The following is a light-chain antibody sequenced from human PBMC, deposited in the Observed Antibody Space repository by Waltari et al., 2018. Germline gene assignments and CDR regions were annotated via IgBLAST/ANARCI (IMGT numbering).Light chain of an antibody. Sequence: EIVLTQSPGTLSLSPGGRATLSCRASQSVSSSYLAWYQQKPGQAPRLLIYGASSRATGIPDRVSGSGSGTDFTLTISRLEPEDFAVYYCQQYGSSRTFGQGTKVEIK. V-gene: IGKV3-20*01. CDR1: QSVSSSY. CDR2: GAS. CDR3: QQYGSSRT. J-gene: IGKJ1*01.